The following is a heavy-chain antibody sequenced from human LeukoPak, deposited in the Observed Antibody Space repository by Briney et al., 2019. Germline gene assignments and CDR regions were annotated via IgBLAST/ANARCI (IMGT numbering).Heavy chain of an antibody. Sequence: PGWSLRLSCASSGFTFSSYSMSWVRQAPGKGLEWVSAISVSGGSTYYADSVKGRFTISRDNSKNTLYLQMNSLRAEDTAVYYCAKDIVATYADYWGQGTLVTVSS. D-gene: IGHD5-12*01. J-gene: IGHJ4*02. CDR1: GFTFSSYS. CDR3: AKDIVATYADY. CDR2: ISVSGGST. V-gene: IGHV3-23*01.